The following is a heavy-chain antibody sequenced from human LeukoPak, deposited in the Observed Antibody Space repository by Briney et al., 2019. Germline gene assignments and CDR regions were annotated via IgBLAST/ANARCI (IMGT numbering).Heavy chain of an antibody. D-gene: IGHD2-15*01. Sequence: ASVKVSCKASGGTFSSYAISWVRQAPGQGLEWMGRIIPIFGTANYAQKFQGRVTITTDESTSTAYMELSSLRSEDTAVYYCANRIPGHLAEDAFDIWGQGTMVTVSS. V-gene: IGHV1-69*05. CDR3: ANRIPGHLAEDAFDI. CDR1: GGTFSSYA. CDR2: IIPIFGTA. J-gene: IGHJ3*02.